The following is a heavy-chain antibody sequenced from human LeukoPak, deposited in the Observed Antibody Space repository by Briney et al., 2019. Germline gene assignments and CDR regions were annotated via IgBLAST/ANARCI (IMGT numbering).Heavy chain of an antibody. CDR1: GFTVSSNY. V-gene: IGHV3-53*01. CDR2: IYSSGST. Sequence: SGGSLRLSCAASGFTVSSNYMNWVRQAPGKGLEWVSVIYSSGSTDYADSVKGRFTISRVNSKNTLFLQMNSLRAEDTAVYYCARDLENYWYFDLWGRGTRVTVSS. CDR3: ARDLENYWYFDL. J-gene: IGHJ2*01.